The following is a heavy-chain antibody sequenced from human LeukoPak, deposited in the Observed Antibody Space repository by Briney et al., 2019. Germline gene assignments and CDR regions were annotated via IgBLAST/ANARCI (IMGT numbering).Heavy chain of an antibody. CDR2: IYYSGST. V-gene: IGHV4-31*03. CDR3: ARGDDYYDSSGYFDY. Sequence: SETLSLTCTISGGSISSISYYWGWIRQHPGKGLEWIGYIYYSGSTYYNPSLKSRVTISVDTSKNQFSLKLSSVTAADTAVYYCARGDDYYDSSGYFDYWGQGTLVTVSS. J-gene: IGHJ4*02. CDR1: GGSISSISYY. D-gene: IGHD3-22*01.